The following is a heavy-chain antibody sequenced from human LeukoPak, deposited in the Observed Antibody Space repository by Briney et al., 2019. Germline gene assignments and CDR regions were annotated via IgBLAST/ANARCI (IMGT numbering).Heavy chain of an antibody. CDR1: GYTLVNYG. CDR2: IIPILGIA. CDR3: AALSGTDY. V-gene: IGHV1-69*04. J-gene: IGHJ4*02. Sequence: SGKVSCKASGYTLVNYGVSWARQAPGQGLEWMGRIIPILGIANYAQKFQGRVTMTADKSTSTAYMELSSLRSEDTAVYYCAALSGTDYWGQGTLVTVSS. D-gene: IGHD2-15*01.